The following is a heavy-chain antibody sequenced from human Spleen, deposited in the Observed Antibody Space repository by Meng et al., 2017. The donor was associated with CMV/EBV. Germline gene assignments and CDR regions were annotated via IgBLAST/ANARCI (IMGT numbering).Heavy chain of an antibody. CDR3: ASIYCSSTSCYPQYFDY. V-gene: IGHV3-21*01. J-gene: IGHJ4*02. Sequence: GESLKISCAASGFSFRTYAMIWVRQAPGKGLEWVSSISSSSSYIFYADSVKGRLTTTRDNAKNSLFLQMNSLGAEDTAVYYCASIYCSSTSCYPQYFDYWGQGTLVTVSS. CDR2: ISSSSSYI. CDR1: GFSFRTYA. D-gene: IGHD2-2*01.